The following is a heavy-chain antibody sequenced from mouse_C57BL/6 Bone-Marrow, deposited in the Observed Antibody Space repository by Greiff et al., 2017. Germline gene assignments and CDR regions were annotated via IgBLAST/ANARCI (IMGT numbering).Heavy chain of an antibody. CDR3: ASHYGCSFYYSFDY. CDR1: GYTFTSYW. Sequence: VQLQQPGAELVKPGASVKMSCKASGYTFTSYWINWVKQRPGQGLEWIGDLYPGSGSTNYNEKFKSKATMTVDTSSSTAYMQLSSLTSEDSAVYTAASHYGCSFYYSFDYWGQGTPVTVSS. V-gene: IGHV1-55*01. J-gene: IGHJ4*01. CDR2: LYPGSGST. D-gene: IGHD1-1*01.